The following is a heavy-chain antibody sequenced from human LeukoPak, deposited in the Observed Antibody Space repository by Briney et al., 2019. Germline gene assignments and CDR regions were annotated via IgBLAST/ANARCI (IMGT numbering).Heavy chain of an antibody. J-gene: IGHJ4*02. Sequence: KPSETLSPTCTVSGGSISSSSYYWGWIRQPPGKGLEWIGSIYYSGSTYYNPSLKSRVTISVDTSKNQFSLKLSSVTAADTAVYYCARQVESRLLWFGEPDYWGQGTLVTVSS. CDR1: GGSISSSSYY. V-gene: IGHV4-39*01. CDR2: IYYSGST. CDR3: ARQVESRLLWFGEPDY. D-gene: IGHD3-10*01.